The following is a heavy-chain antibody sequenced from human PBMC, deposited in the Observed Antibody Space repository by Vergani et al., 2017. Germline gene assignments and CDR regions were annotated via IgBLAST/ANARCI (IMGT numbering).Heavy chain of an antibody. J-gene: IGHJ4*02. Sequence: QVQLVESGGGVVQPGGSLRLSCAASGFSFGSYGIHWVRVRQAPGKGLEWLAYLRYDGTTNQYADSVKGRFTISKDNSKNTLYLQMDSLRPEDTAMFYCVKDRGASIGFDDWGQGTQVTVSS. CDR2: LRYDGTTN. V-gene: IGHV3-30*02. D-gene: IGHD2-2*01. CDR3: VKDRGASIGFDD. CDR1: GFSFGSYG.